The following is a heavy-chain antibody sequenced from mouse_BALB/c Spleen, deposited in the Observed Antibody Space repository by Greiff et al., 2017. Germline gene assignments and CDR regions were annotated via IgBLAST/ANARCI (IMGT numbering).Heavy chain of an antibody. CDR2: ISYDGSN. V-gene: IGHV3-6*02. CDR3: ARRHDGDWYFDV. D-gene: IGHD2-12*01. CDR1: GYSITSGYY. Sequence: EVKLVESGPGLVKPSQSLSLTCSVTGYSITSGYYWNWIRQFPGNKLEWMGYISYDGSNNYNPSLKNRISITRDTSKNQFFLKLNSVTTEDTATYYCARRHDGDWYFDVWGAGTTVTVSS. J-gene: IGHJ1*01.